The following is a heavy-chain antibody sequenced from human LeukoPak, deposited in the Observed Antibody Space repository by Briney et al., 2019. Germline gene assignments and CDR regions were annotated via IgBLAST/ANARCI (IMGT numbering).Heavy chain of an antibody. CDR2: INEDGGEK. J-gene: IGHJ4*02. CDR3: GRDNTAARPDY. Sequence: GGSLRLSCVASGFTFSSYWMSWVRQAPGKGLEWVANINEDGGEKYYVDFVKGRFTISRDNAKNSLYLHMNSLRGEDTAVYFCGRDNTAARPDYWGQGTLVTVSS. CDR1: GFTFSSYW. V-gene: IGHV3-7*01. D-gene: IGHD6-6*01.